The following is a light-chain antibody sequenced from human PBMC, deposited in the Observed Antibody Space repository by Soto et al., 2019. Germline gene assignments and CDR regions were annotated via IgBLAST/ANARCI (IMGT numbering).Light chain of an antibody. CDR3: QRFNSCPLI. CDR1: QDISNR. CDR2: NAV. Sequence: DLQLTQSPSFLSASVGDRVIITCRASQDISNRLAWYQQKPGKAPKLLISNAVTLHIGVPSRFSGSGSGTEFTLTISSLQPEDFATYYCQRFNSCPLIFGGGTKVEIK. J-gene: IGKJ4*01. V-gene: IGKV1-9*01.